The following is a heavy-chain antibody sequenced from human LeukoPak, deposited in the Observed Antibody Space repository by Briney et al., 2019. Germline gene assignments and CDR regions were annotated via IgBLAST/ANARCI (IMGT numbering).Heavy chain of an antibody. V-gene: IGHV3-23*01. CDR1: GFTFSSYA. D-gene: IGHD3-16*01. CDR2: ISGSGGST. J-gene: IGHJ6*03. Sequence: GGSLRLSCAASGFTFSSYAMSWVRQAPGKGLEWVSAISGSGGSTYYADSVKGRFTISRDNSKNTLYLQMNSLRAEDTAVYYCAKWGSSTWYYYYYMDVWGKGTTVTVSS. CDR3: AKWGSSTWYYYYYMDV.